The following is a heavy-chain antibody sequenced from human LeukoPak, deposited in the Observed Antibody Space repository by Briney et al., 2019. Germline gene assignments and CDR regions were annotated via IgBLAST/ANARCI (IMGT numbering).Heavy chain of an antibody. CDR1: GGTYSRYV. J-gene: IGHJ4*02. D-gene: IGHD3-22*01. V-gene: IGHV1-69*05. CDR3: AREQDYYDSSGYYPRFDY. CDR2: IIPIFGTA. Sequence: ASVKVSCKASGGTYSRYVISWVRQAPGQGLEGMGRIIPIFGTANYAQKFQGRVTITTDEYTSTAYMELSSLRSEDTAVYYCAREQDYYDSSGYYPRFDYWGQGTLVTVSS.